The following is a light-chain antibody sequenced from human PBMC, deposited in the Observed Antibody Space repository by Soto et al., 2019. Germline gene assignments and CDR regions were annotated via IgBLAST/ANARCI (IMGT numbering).Light chain of an antibody. CDR3: HQRSNWPLS. V-gene: IGKV3-11*01. Sequence: VRTQSPPNRSFSPKASATISCRASQSVSDYLAWYQQKPGQAPRLLIYDASNRATGIPARFSGSGSGTDFTLTISSLETEDFAVYYCHQRSNWPLSFGGGTKVDI. CDR1: QSVSDY. J-gene: IGKJ4*01. CDR2: DAS.